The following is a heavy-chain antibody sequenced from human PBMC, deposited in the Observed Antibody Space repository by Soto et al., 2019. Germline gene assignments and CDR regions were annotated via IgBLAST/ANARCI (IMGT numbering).Heavy chain of an antibody. CDR2: IYYSGRT. J-gene: IGHJ4*02. V-gene: IGHV4-31*03. D-gene: IGHD1-26*01. Sequence: QVQLQESGPGLVKPSQTLSLTCTVSGGSISSGGYYWSWIRQHPGKGLAWIGYIYYSGRTYYNPSLKRRVTISVDTSKNQCSLKLSSVTAADTAVYYCARGGVGPAMDYWGQGTLVTVSS. CDR3: ARGGVGPAMDY. CDR1: GGSISSGGYY.